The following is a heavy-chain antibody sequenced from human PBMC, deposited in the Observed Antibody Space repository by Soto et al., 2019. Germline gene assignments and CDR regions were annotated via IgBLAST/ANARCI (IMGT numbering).Heavy chain of an antibody. CDR3: AREQTTFDFDP. V-gene: IGHV1-46*01. CDR1: GYTFTSYY. CDR2: INPSGGST. J-gene: IGHJ5*02. D-gene: IGHD3-16*01. Sequence: QVQLVQSGAEVKKPGASVKVSCKASGYTFTSYYMHWLRQAPGQGLEWMGIINPSGGSTSYAQKFQGKVTMTRDTSTSPVYMELSSLRSEDTAVYYCAREQTTFDFDPWGQGTLVTVSS.